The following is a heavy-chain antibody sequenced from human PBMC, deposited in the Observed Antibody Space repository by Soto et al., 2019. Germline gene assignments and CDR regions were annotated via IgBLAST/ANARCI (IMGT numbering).Heavy chain of an antibody. CDR1: GGTFSSYA. Sequence: GASVKVSCKASGGTFSSYAISWVRQAPGQGLEWMGGIIPIFGTANYAQKFQGRVTITADKSTSTAYMELGSLRSEDTAVYYCARAVAVAGPGAFDIWGQGTMVTVSS. V-gene: IGHV1-69*06. CDR2: IIPIFGTA. D-gene: IGHD6-19*01. CDR3: ARAVAVAGPGAFDI. J-gene: IGHJ3*02.